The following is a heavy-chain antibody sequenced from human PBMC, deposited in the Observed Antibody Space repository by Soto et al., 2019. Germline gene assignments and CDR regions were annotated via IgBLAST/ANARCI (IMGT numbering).Heavy chain of an antibody. CDR1: GGSFSGYY. J-gene: IGHJ6*02. CDR3: ARGGYYYYYGMDV. Sequence: PSETLSLTCAAYGGSFSGYYWSWIRQPPGKGLEWIGEINHSGSTNYNPSLKSRVTISVDTSKNQFSLKLSSVTAADTAVYYCARGGYYYYYGMDVWGQGTTVTVSS. V-gene: IGHV4-34*01. CDR2: INHSGST.